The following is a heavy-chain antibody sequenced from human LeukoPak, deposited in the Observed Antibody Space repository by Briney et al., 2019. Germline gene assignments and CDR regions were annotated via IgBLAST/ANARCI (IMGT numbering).Heavy chain of an antibody. D-gene: IGHD3-9*01. CDR2: IYPGDSDT. J-gene: IGHJ3*02. CDR1: GYSFTSYW. V-gene: IGHV5-51*01. Sequence: GESLKISCKGSGYSFTSYWIGWVRQMPGKGLEWMGIIYPGDSDTRYSPSFQGQVSISADKSISTAYLQWSSLKASDTAMYYCARPATYYDILTGPKVGAFDIWGQGTMVTVSS. CDR3: ARPATYYDILTGPKVGAFDI.